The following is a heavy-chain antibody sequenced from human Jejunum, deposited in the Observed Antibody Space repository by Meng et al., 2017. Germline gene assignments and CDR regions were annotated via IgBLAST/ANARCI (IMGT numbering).Heavy chain of an antibody. D-gene: IGHD2-21*01. CDR3: ARDPPSIFCGGGLCLSSDI. CDR1: GFTFSTSI. J-gene: IGHJ3*02. Sequence: GESLMISCAASGFTFSTSIMNWVRQAPGKGLEWVSTIGTVGDTFYADSVRGRFTISRDDSKNTLFLQMNNLRAEDTAMYYCARDPPSIFCGGGLCLSSDIWGQGTMVTVSS. CDR2: IGTVGDT. V-gene: IGHV3-23*01.